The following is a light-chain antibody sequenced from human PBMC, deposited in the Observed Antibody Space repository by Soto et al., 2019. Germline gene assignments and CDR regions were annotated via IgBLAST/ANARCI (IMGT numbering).Light chain of an antibody. CDR3: QQYDNSIT. J-gene: IGKJ5*01. CDR2: GAS. Sequence: EIVLTQSPGTLSLSPGETATLSCRASQSVSSNNLAWYHQKPSQTPRLLIYGASSRATGIPDRFSGSGSGTDFTLPISRLEPEDFAVYYCQQYDNSITFGQGTRLEIE. CDR1: QSVSSNN. V-gene: IGKV3-20*01.